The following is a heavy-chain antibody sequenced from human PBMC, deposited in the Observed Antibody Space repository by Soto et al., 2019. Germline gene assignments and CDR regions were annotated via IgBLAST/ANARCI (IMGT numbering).Heavy chain of an antibody. Sequence: GGSLRLSCAASGFTFSSYAMHWVRQAPGKGLEWVAVISYDGSNKYYADSVKGRFTISIDNPKNTLYPQMNCLRAEDTAVYYCARDTTRRHYGVWSALRTNYYYGMDVWGQGTTVTVSS. CDR1: GFTFSSYA. V-gene: IGHV3-30-3*01. CDR3: ARDTTRRHYGVWSALRTNYYYGMDV. CDR2: ISYDGSNK. J-gene: IGHJ6*02. D-gene: IGHD3-3*01.